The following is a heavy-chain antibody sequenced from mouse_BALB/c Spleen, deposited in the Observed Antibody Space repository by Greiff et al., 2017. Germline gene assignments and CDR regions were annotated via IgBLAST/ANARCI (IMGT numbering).Heavy chain of an antibody. CDR2: ISSGGSYT. CDR1: GFTFSSYT. CDR3: TRDIYYGYWFAY. Sequence: EVQRVESGGGLVKPGGSLKLSCAASGFTFSSYTMSWVRQTPEKRLEWVATISSGGSYTYYPDSVKGRFTISRDNAKNTLYLQMSSLKSEDTAMYYCTRDIYYGYWFAYWGQGTLVTVSA. V-gene: IGHV5-6-4*01. J-gene: IGHJ3*01. D-gene: IGHD1-2*01.